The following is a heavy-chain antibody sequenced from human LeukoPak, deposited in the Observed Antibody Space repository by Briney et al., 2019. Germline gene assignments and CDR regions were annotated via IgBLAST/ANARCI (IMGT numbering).Heavy chain of an antibody. CDR1: GFTFSSYA. D-gene: IGHD3/OR15-3a*01. CDR3: AKDPSAADGPSFDY. J-gene: IGHJ4*02. Sequence: QPGRSLRLSCAASGFTFSSYAMHWVRQAPCKGLEWVAVISYDGSNKYYADSVKGRFTISRDNSKNTLYLQMNSLRAEDTAVYYCAKDPSAADGPSFDYWGQGTLVTVSS. CDR2: ISYDGSNK. V-gene: IGHV3-30-3*01.